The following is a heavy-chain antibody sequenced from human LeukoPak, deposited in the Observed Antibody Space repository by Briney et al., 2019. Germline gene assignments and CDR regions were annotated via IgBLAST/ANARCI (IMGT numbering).Heavy chain of an antibody. V-gene: IGHV6-1*01. J-gene: IGHJ4*02. CDR1: GDSVSRNNAA. D-gene: IGHD5-12*01. CDR2: IYYRSKWYN. CDR3: AKGGGAIDY. Sequence: SQTLSFTCVIPGDSVSRNNAAWHWIRQSPWRGIEWLGRIYYRSKWYNDYAPSVKSRITNNPHTSKNQFSLQLNSVTPEDTAVYYCAKGGGAIDYWGQGTLVTVSS.